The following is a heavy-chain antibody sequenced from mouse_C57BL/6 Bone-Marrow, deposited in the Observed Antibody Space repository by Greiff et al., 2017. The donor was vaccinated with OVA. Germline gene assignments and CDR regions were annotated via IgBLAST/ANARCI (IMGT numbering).Heavy chain of an antibody. Sequence: VQLQQSGAELAKPGASVKLSCKASGYTFTSYWLHWVKPRPGQGLEWFGYINPSSGYTKYNQTFKDKATLTADKSSSTAYMQLGSMTYDDSAVYYCARSNLFDYWGQGTTLTVSS. V-gene: IGHV1-7*01. J-gene: IGHJ2*01. D-gene: IGHD2-5*01. CDR1: GYTFTSYW. CDR3: ARSNLFDY. CDR2: INPSSGYT.